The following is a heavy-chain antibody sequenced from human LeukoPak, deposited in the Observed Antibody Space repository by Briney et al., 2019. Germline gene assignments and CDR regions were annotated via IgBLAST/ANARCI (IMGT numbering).Heavy chain of an antibody. CDR2: IYTSGST. D-gene: IGHD3-22*01. V-gene: IGHV4-61*02. J-gene: IGHJ4*02. CDR3: ARDRYYDSSGPPD. CDR1: GGSISSGSYY. Sequence: SETLSLTCTVSGGSISSGSYYWSWIRQPAGKGLEGIGRIYTSGSTNYNPSLKSRVTISVDTSKNQISLKLSSVTAADTAVYYCARDRYYDSSGPPDWGQGTLVTVSS.